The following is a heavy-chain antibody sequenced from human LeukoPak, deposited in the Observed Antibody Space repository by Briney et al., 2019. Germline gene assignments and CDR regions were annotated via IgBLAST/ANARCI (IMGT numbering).Heavy chain of an antibody. CDR2: IYSGGST. Sequence: TGGSLRLSCAASGFTVSSNYMSWVRQAPGKGLEWVSVIYSGGSTYYADSVKGRFTISRDNSKNTLYLQMNSLRAEDTAVYYCAKGSGSYGQDLYSWGQGTLVTVAS. D-gene: IGHD3-3*01. J-gene: IGHJ4*02. CDR1: GFTVSSNY. V-gene: IGHV3-66*01. CDR3: AKGSGSYGQDLYS.